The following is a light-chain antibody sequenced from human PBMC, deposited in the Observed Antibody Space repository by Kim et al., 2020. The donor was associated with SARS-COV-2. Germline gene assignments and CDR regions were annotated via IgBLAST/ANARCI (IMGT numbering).Light chain of an antibody. CDR2: GNK. CDR3: AAWDDSLNGVV. V-gene: IGLV1-44*01. CDR1: SSNIGSNT. J-gene: IGLJ2*01. Sequence: GQRVTISCSGSSSNIGSNTVNWYHQLPGAAPQVLIYGNKQRPSGVPDRFSGSKSGTSASLAISGLQSEDEADYYCAAWDDSLNGVVFGGGTQLTVL.